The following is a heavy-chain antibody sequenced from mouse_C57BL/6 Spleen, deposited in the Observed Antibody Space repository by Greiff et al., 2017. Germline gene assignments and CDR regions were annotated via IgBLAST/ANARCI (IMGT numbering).Heavy chain of an antibody. CDR3: ARQLRLRYYAMDY. CDR2: IDPSDSET. Sequence: VQLQQPGAELVRPGSSVKLSCKASGYTFTSYWMHWVKQRPIQGLEWIGNIDPSDSETHYNQKFKDKATLTVDKSSSTAYMQLSRLTSEDSAVYYCARQLRLRYYAMDYWGQGTSVTVSS. V-gene: IGHV1-52*01. J-gene: IGHJ4*01. CDR1: GYTFTSYW. D-gene: IGHD3-2*02.